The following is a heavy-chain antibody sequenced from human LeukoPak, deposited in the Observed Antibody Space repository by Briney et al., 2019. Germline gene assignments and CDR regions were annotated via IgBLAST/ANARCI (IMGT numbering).Heavy chain of an antibody. D-gene: IGHD6-19*01. Sequence: SETLSLTCTVAGGSISSYYWSWIRQSPGKGLEWIGYIYYSGSTNYNPSLKSRVTISVDTSKNQFSLKLSSVTAADTAVYYCARVPVAGYWYFDLWGRGTLVTVSS. CDR1: GGSISSYY. J-gene: IGHJ2*01. CDR2: IYYSGST. V-gene: IGHV4-59*01. CDR3: ARVPVAGYWYFDL.